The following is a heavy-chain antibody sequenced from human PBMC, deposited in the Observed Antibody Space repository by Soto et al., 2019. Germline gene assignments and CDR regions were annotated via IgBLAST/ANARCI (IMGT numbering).Heavy chain of an antibody. J-gene: IGHJ3*02. CDR3: ARVGVYSGSRVAFDI. V-gene: IGHV3-11*01. Sequence: GGSLRLSCAASGFTFSDYYMSWIRQAPGKGLEWVSSISSSGSTIYYADSVKGRFTISRDNAKNSLYLQMNSLRAEDTAVYYCARVGVYSGSRVAFDIWGQGTMVTVSS. D-gene: IGHD5-12*01. CDR2: ISSSGSTI. CDR1: GFTFSDYY.